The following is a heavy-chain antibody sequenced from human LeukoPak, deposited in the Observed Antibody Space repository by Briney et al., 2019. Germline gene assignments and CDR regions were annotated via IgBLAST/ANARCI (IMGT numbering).Heavy chain of an antibody. Sequence: ASVKVSCKASGGTFSSYAISRVRQAPGQGLEWMGRIIPILGIANYAQKFQGRVTITADKSTSTAYMELSSLRSEDTAVYYCARDQHSSSWYPSFDYWGQGTLVTVST. V-gene: IGHV1-69*04. CDR2: IIPILGIA. D-gene: IGHD6-13*01. CDR3: ARDQHSSSWYPSFDY. CDR1: GGTFSSYA. J-gene: IGHJ4*02.